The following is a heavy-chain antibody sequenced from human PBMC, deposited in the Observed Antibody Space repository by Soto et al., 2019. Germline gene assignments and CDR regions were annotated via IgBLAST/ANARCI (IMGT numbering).Heavy chain of an antibody. CDR1: GGSISSGDYY. V-gene: IGHV4-30-4*01. Sequence: SETLSLTCTVSGGSISSGDYYWSWIRQPPGKGLEWIGYIYYSWSTYYNPSLKSRVTISVDTSKNQFSLKLSSVTAADTAVYYCARGRVDIVAATSYGMDVWGQGTTVTVSS. J-gene: IGHJ6*02. CDR3: ARGRVDIVAATSYGMDV. CDR2: IYYSWST. D-gene: IGHD5-12*01.